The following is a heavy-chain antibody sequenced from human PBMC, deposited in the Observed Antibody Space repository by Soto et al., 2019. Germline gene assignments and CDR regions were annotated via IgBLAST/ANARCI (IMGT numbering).Heavy chain of an antibody. CDR2: ITDSSDTV. D-gene: IGHD3-3*01. J-gene: IGHJ4*02. Sequence: GGSMRLSCVASGFSFSNYNMNWVRQAPGKGLEWVSYITDSSDTVHYADSVRGRFTISRDNAESSLYLQMNSLRDEDTAVYFCARDFGHGYYLDYWGRGTLVTVSS. V-gene: IGHV3-48*02. CDR1: GFSFSNYN. CDR3: ARDFGHGYYLDY.